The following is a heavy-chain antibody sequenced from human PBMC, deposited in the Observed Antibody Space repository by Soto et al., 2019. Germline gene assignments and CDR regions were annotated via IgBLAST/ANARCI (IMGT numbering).Heavy chain of an antibody. Sequence: EVQLVESGGGLVKPGGSLRVSCAASGFTFSAYSLNWVRQAPGKGLEWVASISSTGTYIYYADSVEGLFTISRDNAKNSLHLQMASLRDEHTAVYYCARGASTDSSTWLEYWGQGTLVIVSS. CDR1: GFTFSAYS. V-gene: IGHV3-21*01. J-gene: IGHJ4*02. CDR3: ARGASTDSSTWLEY. D-gene: IGHD3-22*01. CDR2: ISSTGTYI.